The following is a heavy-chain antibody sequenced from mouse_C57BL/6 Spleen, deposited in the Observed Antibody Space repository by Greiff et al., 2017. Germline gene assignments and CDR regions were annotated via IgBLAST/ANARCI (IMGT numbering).Heavy chain of an antibody. V-gene: IGHV1-50*01. J-gene: IGHJ4*01. CDR2: IDPSDSYT. CDR1: GYTFTSYW. D-gene: IGHD1-1*01. Sequence: QVQLQQPGAELVKPGASVKLSCKASGYTFTSYWMQWVKQRPGQGLEWIGEIDPSDSYTNYNQKFKGKATLTVDTSSSTAYMQLSSLTSEDSAVYYCARGGVYGSSSYYAMDCWGQGTSVTVSS. CDR3: ARGGVYGSSSYYAMDC.